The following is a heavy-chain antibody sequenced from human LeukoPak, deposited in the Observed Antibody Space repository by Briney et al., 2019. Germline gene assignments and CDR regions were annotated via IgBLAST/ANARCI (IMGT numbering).Heavy chain of an antibody. CDR2: IRYDGSNK. Sequence: PGGSLRLSCAASGFTFDDYSMNWVRQAPGKGLEWVAVIRYDGSNKDYADSVKGRFTISRDNAKNSLYLQMNSLRAEDTALYYCARGYCSSTSCYFDYWGQGTLVTVSS. V-gene: IGHV3-33*08. D-gene: IGHD2-2*01. CDR3: ARGYCSSTSCYFDY. CDR1: GFTFDDYS. J-gene: IGHJ4*02.